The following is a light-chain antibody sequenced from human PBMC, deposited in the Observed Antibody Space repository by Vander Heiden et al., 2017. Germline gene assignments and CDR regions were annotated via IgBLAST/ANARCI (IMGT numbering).Light chain of an antibody. CDR1: SSNIGSYS. J-gene: IGLJ2*01. CDR3: VALDDSLSVV. V-gene: IGLV1-47*01. Sequence: QSVLTQPPSASGTPGQRVTISCSGSSSNIGSYSVYWYQQFPGTAPKLLIYRSDQRPSGVPDRFSGSKSGTSASLAISGLRSEDEADYYCVALDDSLSVVFGGGTKLTVL. CDR2: RSD.